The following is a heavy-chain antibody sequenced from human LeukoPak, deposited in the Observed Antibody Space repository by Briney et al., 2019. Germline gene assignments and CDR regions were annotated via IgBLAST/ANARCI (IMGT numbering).Heavy chain of an antibody. V-gene: IGHV3-30*02. CDR3: ANSEGGSDQWRDP. D-gene: IGHD3-16*02. CDR2: VDHDGGRI. CDR1: GFSFSKYG. J-gene: IGHJ5*02. Sequence: GGSLRLSRAASGFSFSKYGMHWVRQAPGTGLQRVAFVDHDGGRIRYVDSVKGRFTISRDNSKSTLYLEMNSLRIEDTAVYYCANSEGGSDQWRDPWGQGTLVIVSS.